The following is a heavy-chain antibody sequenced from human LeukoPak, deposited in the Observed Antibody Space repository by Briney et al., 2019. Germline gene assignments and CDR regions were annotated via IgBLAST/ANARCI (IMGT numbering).Heavy chain of an antibody. J-gene: IGHJ4*02. D-gene: IGHD1-14*01. CDR1: GGSYSGYY. Sequence: SETLSPTGPVYGGSYSGYYWSGIHKPPRKGMHRFGRIHDRRSTDYKPSLKSRVAISVDPSKSQFSLKLYSVTAAHTAVYYCARGTDAYKTGNSWGQGTLVTVSS. CDR2: IHDRRST. CDR3: ARGTDAYKTGNS. V-gene: IGHV4-34*01.